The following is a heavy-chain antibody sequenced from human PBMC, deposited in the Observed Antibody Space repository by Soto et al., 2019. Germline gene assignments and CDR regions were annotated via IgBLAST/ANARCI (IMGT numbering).Heavy chain of an antibody. J-gene: IGHJ4*02. CDR3: AKGDGGYFDH. CDR2: IEISGRAT. Sequence: EVQLLESGGGLVQPGGSLRLSCIASGFSFSNYAMIWVRQAPGKGPEWVSSIEISGRATYYADAVKGRFTISRDDSKNAVYLQRNSLRGEDTAVYFCAKGDGGYFDHWGPGRLVTVSS. V-gene: IGHV3-23*05. D-gene: IGHD3-16*01. CDR1: GFSFSNYA.